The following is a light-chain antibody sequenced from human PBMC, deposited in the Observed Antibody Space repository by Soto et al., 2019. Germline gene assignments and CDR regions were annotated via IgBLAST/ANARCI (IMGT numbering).Light chain of an antibody. V-gene: IGLV3-21*04. Sequence: SYELTQPPSVSVAPGTTARVTCGGNTIGSKSVHWYQQKPGQAPVLVIYYDRDRPSGIPDRFSGSNSGNTATLTISRVEAGDEADYYCQVWDSSSDHVVFGGGTKVTVL. CDR3: QVWDSSSDHVV. J-gene: IGLJ2*01. CDR2: YDR. CDR1: TIGSKS.